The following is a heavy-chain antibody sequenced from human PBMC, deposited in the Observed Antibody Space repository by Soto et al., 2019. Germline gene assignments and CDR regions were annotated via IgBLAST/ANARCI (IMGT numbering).Heavy chain of an antibody. J-gene: IGHJ4*02. Sequence: ASVKVSCKASGYTFTGYYMHWVRQAPGQGLEWMGWINPNSGGTNYAQKFQGWVTMTRDTSIITAYMELSRLRSDDTAVYYCARAPSPPESWYYFDYWGQGTLVTVSS. CDR3: ARAPSPPESWYYFDY. V-gene: IGHV1-2*04. D-gene: IGHD6-13*01. CDR1: GYTFTGYY. CDR2: INPNSGGT.